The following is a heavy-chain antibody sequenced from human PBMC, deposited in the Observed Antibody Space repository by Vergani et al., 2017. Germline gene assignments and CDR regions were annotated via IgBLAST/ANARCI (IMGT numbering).Heavy chain of an antibody. CDR3: ARKGEGYSDSGHWYFDL. V-gene: IGHV4-39*01. J-gene: IGHJ2*01. CDR2: IYYSGNT. Sequence: QLQLQESGPGLVKPSETLSLTCAVSGRSVSISNFYWGWIRQPPGKGLEWLGSIYYSGNTYYNPSLKSRVTISVDTSKNQFSLKLSSVTAADTAVYYCARKGEGYSDSGHWYFDLWGRGTLVTVSS. D-gene: IGHD5-12*01. CDR1: GRSVSISNFY.